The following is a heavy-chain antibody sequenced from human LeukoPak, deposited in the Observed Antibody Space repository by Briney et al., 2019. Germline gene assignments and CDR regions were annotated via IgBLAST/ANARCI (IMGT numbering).Heavy chain of an antibody. D-gene: IGHD2/OR15-2a*01. Sequence: GGSLRLSCAASGFTFRSYGMHWVRQAPGKGLEWVAVISYDGSNKYYADSVKGRFTISRDNSKNTLYLQMNSLRAEDTAVYYCAKDSNTPYYYYYMDVWGKGTTVTVSS. CDR2: ISYDGSNK. CDR1: GFTFRSYG. CDR3: AKDSNTPYYYYYMDV. J-gene: IGHJ6*03. V-gene: IGHV3-30*18.